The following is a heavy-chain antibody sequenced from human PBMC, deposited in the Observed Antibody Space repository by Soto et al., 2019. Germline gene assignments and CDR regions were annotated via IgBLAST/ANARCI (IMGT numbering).Heavy chain of an antibody. Sequence: EVQLVESGGGLVQPGGSLRLSCAASGFTFSSYWMSWVRQAPGKGLEWVANIKQDGSEKYYVDSVKGRFTISRDNAKNSLYLQMNSLSVEDSAVYYCARDWGSYYYGSGSDAFDIWGQGTMFTVSS. D-gene: IGHD3-10*01. J-gene: IGHJ3*02. CDR2: IKQDGSEK. V-gene: IGHV3-7*03. CDR3: ARDWGSYYYGSGSDAFDI. CDR1: GFTFSSYW.